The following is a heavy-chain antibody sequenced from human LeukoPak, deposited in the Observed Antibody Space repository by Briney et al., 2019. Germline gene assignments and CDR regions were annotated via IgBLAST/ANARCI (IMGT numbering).Heavy chain of an antibody. CDR3: AAGTTHGSGSYYFRY. D-gene: IGHD3-10*01. Sequence: GGSLRLSCAASGFTFSDYYMSWIRQAPGKGLEWVSYIGSSSSYTNYADSVKGRFTISGDNAKNSLYLQMNSLRAEDTALYYCAAGTTHGSGSYYFRYWGQGTLVTVSS. J-gene: IGHJ4*02. CDR2: IGSSSSYT. CDR1: GFTFSDYY. V-gene: IGHV3-11*06.